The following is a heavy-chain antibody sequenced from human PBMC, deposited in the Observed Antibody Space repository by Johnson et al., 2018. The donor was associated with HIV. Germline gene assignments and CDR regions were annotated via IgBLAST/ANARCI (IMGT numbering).Heavy chain of an antibody. J-gene: IGHJ3*02. CDR3: ARAPGTAGGAFDI. CDR2: IKQEGSEK. Sequence: VQLVESGGGFVQPGGSLRLSCAASGFTVSYNYMNWVRQAPGMGLEWVANIKQEGSEKYYVDSVKGRFTISRDNAKQSLYLEMNSLKVEDTAIYYCARAPGTAGGAFDIWGQGTMVTVSS. D-gene: IGHD1-1*01. V-gene: IGHV3-7*01. CDR1: GFTVSYNY.